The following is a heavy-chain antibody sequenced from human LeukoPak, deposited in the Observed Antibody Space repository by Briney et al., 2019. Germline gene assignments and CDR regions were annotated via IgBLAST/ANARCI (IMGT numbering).Heavy chain of an antibody. CDR2: IDPSDSYT. CDR1: GYSFTSYW. D-gene: IGHD5-12*01. Sequence: GESLKISRKGSGYSFTSYWISWVRQMPGKGLEWMGRIDPSDSYTNYSPSFQGHVTISADKSISTAYLQWSSLKASDTAMYYCARIPEYSGYDYSFDYWGQGTLVTVSS. CDR3: ARIPEYSGYDYSFDY. J-gene: IGHJ4*02. V-gene: IGHV5-10-1*01.